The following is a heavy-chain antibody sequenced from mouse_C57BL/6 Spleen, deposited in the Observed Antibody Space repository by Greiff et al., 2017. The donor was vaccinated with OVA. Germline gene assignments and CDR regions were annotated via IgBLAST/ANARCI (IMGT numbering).Heavy chain of an antibody. J-gene: IGHJ2*01. CDR1: GFTFSDYG. CDR2: ISSGSSTI. D-gene: IGHD2-2*01. V-gene: IGHV5-17*01. CDR3: ARQGLRVFDY. Sequence: DVKLVESGGGLVKPGGSLKLSCAASGFTFSDYGMHWVRQAPEKGLEWVAYISSGSSTIYYADTVKGRFTISRDNAKNTLFLQMTSLRSEATAVYYCARQGLRVFDYWGQGTTLTVSS.